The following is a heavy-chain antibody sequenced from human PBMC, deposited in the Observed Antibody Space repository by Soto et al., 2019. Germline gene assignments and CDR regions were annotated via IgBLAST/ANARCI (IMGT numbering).Heavy chain of an antibody. D-gene: IGHD2-2*01. CDR1: GGSISSSSYY. Sequence: QLQLQESGPGLVKPSETLSLTCTVSGGSISSSSYYWGWIRQPPGQGVEWIGSIYYSGSTYYNPSLKSRVTISVDTSQNQFSPNQSSVTAADTAVYYCARPHCSSTSCYAPWGQGTLVTVSS. CDR3: ARPHCSSTSCYAP. V-gene: IGHV4-39*01. J-gene: IGHJ4*02. CDR2: IYYSGST.